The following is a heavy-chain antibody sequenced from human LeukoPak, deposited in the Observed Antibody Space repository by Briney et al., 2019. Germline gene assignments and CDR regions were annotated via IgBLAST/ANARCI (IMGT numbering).Heavy chain of an antibody. CDR2: IYYSGST. CDR3: ARGGAPNWLGYDF. J-gene: IGHJ4*02. Sequence: PSETLSLTCTVSGGSISTYYWSWIRQPPGKGLEWIGYIYYSGSTNYNPSLKSRVTVSVDTSKNQFSLKLSSVTAADTAIYYCARGGAPNWLGYDFWGQGTLVTVSS. D-gene: IGHD3-22*01. V-gene: IGHV4-59*01. CDR1: GGSISTYY.